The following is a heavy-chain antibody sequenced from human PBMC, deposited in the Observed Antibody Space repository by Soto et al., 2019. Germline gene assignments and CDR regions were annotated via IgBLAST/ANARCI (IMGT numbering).Heavy chain of an antibody. V-gene: IGHV5-51*01. CDR1: GYSFTRYW. D-gene: IGHD4-17*01. J-gene: IGHJ5*02. CDR2: IYPGDSDT. Sequence: GESLKISCKGSGYSFTRYWIGWVRQMPGKGLEWMGIIYPGDSDTRYSPSFQGQVTISADKSISTAYLQWSSLKASDTAMYYCARLGDYGAPYNWFDPWGQGTLVTVSS. CDR3: ARLGDYGAPYNWFDP.